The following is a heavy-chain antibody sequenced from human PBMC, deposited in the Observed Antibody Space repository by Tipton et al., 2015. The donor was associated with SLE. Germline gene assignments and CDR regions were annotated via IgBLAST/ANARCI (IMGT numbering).Heavy chain of an antibody. CDR3: ARLSMDYDFWSGYCLFDY. CDR1: GGSINSYY. J-gene: IGHJ4*02. V-gene: IGHV4-59*12. CDR2: IHSSGST. Sequence: TLSLTCTVSGGSINSYYWSWFRQPPGKGLEWIGYIHSSGSTNYNSSLKSRVTISVDTSKNQFSLKLSSVTAADTAVYYCARLSMDYDFWSGYCLFDYWGQGTLVTVSS. D-gene: IGHD3-3*01.